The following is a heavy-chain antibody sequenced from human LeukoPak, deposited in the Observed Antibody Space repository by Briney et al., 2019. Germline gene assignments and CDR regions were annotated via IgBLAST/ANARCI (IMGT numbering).Heavy chain of an antibody. CDR2: IYTSGST. V-gene: IGHV3-66*01. D-gene: IGHD1/OR15-1a*01. Sequence: PGGSLRLTCAASGFSVSSTYMSWVRQAPGKGLEWVSLIYTSGSTLYADYAMGRFTIPSDDSKNTSFLQMNSLRAEDSAVYYCTRDRARTQSWVEFDLWGQGTLVTVSS. CDR3: TRDRARTQSWVEFDL. J-gene: IGHJ5*02. CDR1: GFSVSSTY.